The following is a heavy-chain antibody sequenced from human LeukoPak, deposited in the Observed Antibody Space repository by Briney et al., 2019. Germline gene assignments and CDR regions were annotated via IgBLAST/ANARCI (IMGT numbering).Heavy chain of an antibody. CDR2: IGYTGTDT. D-gene: IGHD2-8*02. CDR3: ARDLTERKYYIAY. J-gene: IGHJ4*02. V-gene: IGHV3-30*02. Sequence: PGGSLRLSCAASGSTFSSFGMHWVRQAPGEGLEWVAYIGYTGTDTYYADSVKGRFTISRDNSKNTVHLQVNSLRAADTALYSCARDLTERKYYIAYWGQGTLVTVSS. CDR1: GSTFSSFG.